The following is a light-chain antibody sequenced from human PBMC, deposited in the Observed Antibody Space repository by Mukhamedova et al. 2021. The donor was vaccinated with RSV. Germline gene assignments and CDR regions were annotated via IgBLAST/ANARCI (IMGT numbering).Light chain of an antibody. J-gene: IGKJ4*01. CDR3: QQYNKWPLT. V-gene: IGKV3-15*01. Sequence: GERATLSCRASQSVSSNLAWYQQKPGQAPRLLISGASTTATGIPARFSGSGSGTEFTLTISSLQSEDIAVYYCQQYNKWPLTFGG. CDR2: GAS. CDR1: QSVSSN.